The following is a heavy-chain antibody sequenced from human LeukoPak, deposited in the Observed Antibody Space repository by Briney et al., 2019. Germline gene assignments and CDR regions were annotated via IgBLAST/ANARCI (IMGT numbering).Heavy chain of an antibody. CDR1: GFTFSSYA. D-gene: IGHD5-24*01. V-gene: IGHV3-30-3*01. CDR2: ISYDGSNK. Sequence: GGSLRLSCAASGFTFSSYAMYWVRQAPGKGLEWVAVISYDGSNKYYADSVKDRFTISRDNSKNTLYLQMNSLRGEDTAVYYCARDVAWLQPEAAFDIWGQGTMVTVSS. J-gene: IGHJ3*02. CDR3: ARDVAWLQPEAAFDI.